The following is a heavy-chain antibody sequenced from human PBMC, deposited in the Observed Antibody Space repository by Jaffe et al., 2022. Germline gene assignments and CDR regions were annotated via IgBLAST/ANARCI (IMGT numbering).Heavy chain of an antibody. V-gene: IGHV4-39*01. CDR3: ARRGGSSWYSDRFDP. Sequence: QLQLQESGPGLVKPSETLSLTCTVSGGSISSSSYYWGWIRQPPGKGLEWIGSIYYSGSTYYNPSLKSRVTISVDTSKNQFSLKLSSVTAADTAVYYCARRGGSSWYSDRFDPWGQGTLVTVSS. J-gene: IGHJ5*02. CDR1: GGSISSSSYY. D-gene: IGHD6-13*01. CDR2: IYYSGST.